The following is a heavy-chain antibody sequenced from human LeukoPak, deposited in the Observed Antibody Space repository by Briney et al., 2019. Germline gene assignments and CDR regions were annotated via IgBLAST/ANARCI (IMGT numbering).Heavy chain of an antibody. J-gene: IGHJ4*02. CDR2: IDTDTENP. CDR3: ARLSGIGYDYRGYFDY. D-gene: IGHD1-1*01. CDR1: GYTFSNYP. V-gene: IGHV7-4-1*02. Sequence: ASVKVSCKASGYTFSNYPMNWVRQAPGQGLEWMGWIDTDTENPAYAQDFTGRFVFSLDTSGSTAYLQIISLKAEDTAVYYCARLSGIGYDYRGYFDYWGQGTVVTVSS.